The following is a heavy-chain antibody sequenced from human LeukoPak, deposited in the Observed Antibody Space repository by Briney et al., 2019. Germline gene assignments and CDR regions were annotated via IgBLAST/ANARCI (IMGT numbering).Heavy chain of an antibody. Sequence: GGSLRLSCAASGFTFSSYAMSWVRQAPGKGLEWVSAISGSGGSTYYADSVKGRFTISRDNSKNTLYLQMNSLRAEDTAVYYCAKIPPYCGGDCYSYFDYWGQGTLVTVSS. D-gene: IGHD2-21*01. CDR1: GFTFSSYA. V-gene: IGHV3-23*01. CDR2: ISGSGGST. CDR3: AKIPPYCGGDCYSYFDY. J-gene: IGHJ4*02.